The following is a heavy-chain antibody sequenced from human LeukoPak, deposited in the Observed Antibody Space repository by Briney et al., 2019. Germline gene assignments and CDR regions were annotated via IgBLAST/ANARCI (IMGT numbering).Heavy chain of an antibody. CDR3: ATTLSFG. Sequence: GGSLRLSCAASGFTFRSYAMSWVRQAPGKGLEWVSVISGSGGSTYYADSVKGRFTISRDNSKNSLYLQMSSLRAEDTAVYYCATTLSFGWGQGTLVTVSS. CDR1: GFTFRSYA. V-gene: IGHV3-23*01. CDR2: ISGSGGST. J-gene: IGHJ4*02. D-gene: IGHD3-10*01.